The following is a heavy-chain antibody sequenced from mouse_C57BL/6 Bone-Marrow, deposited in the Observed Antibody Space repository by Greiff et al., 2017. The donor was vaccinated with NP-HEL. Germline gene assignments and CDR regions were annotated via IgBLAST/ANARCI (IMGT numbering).Heavy chain of an antibody. D-gene: IGHD1-1*01. CDR2: IWSDGST. CDR1: GFSLTSYG. Sequence: VKLVESGPGLVAPSQSLSITCTVSGFSLTSYGVHWVRQPPGKGLEWLVVIWSDGSTTYNSALKSRLSISKDNSKSQVFLKMNSLQTDDTAMYYCARESSTVVAPYAMDYWGQGTSVTVSS. J-gene: IGHJ4*01. CDR3: ARESSTVVAPYAMDY. V-gene: IGHV2-6*03.